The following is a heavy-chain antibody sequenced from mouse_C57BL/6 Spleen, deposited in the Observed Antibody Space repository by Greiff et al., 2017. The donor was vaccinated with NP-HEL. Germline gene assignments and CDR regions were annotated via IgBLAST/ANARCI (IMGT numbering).Heavy chain of an antibody. V-gene: IGHV1-64*01. J-gene: IGHJ3*01. D-gene: IGHD2-2*01. CDR3: AREGYGYDVEAY. CDR1: GYTFTSYW. Sequence: QVQLQQSGAELVKPGASVKLSCKASGYTFTSYWMHWVKQRPGQGLEWIGMIHPNSGSTNYNEKFKSKATLTVDKSSSTAYMQLSSLTSEDSAVYYCAREGYGYDVEAYWGQGTLVTVSA. CDR2: IHPNSGST.